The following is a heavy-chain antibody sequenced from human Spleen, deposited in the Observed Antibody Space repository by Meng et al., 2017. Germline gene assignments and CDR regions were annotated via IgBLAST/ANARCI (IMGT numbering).Heavy chain of an antibody. CDR3: AANRAKSYAFDI. Sequence: GESLKISCKGSGYSFTSYWIGWVRQMPGKGLEWIGIIYPGDSDTRYSPSFQGQVTISADESITTAYLQWSSLRASDTAMYYCAANRAKSYAFDIWGQGTMVTVSS. CDR1: GYSFTSYW. CDR2: IYPGDSDT. J-gene: IGHJ3*02. V-gene: IGHV5-51*01.